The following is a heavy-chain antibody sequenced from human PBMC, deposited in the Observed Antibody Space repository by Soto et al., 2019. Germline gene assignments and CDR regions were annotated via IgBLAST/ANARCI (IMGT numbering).Heavy chain of an antibody. Sequence: PGESLKISCKGSGYSFTSYWIGWVRQMPGKGLEWMGINYPGDSDTRYSRSFQGQVTISADKSISTAYLQWSSLKASDTAMYYCARALQYYYDSSGYLFDYWGQGTLVTVSS. CDR1: GYSFTSYW. CDR2: NYPGDSDT. J-gene: IGHJ4*02. D-gene: IGHD3-22*01. V-gene: IGHV5-51*01. CDR3: ARALQYYYDSSGYLFDY.